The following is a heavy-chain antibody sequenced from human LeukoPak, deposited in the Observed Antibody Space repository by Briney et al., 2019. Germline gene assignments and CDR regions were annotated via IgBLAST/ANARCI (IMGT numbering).Heavy chain of an antibody. D-gene: IGHD6-19*01. CDR2: IYYSGST. J-gene: IGHJ4*02. CDR1: SGSISTYY. Sequence: PSEILSLTCTVSSGSISTYYWSWIRQPPGGGLEWIGYIYYSGSTNYNPSLKSRVTISVDTSKNQFSLKLTSVTAADTAVYYCARTKAVAGTYYFDYWGQGTLVTVS. V-gene: IGHV4-59*01. CDR3: ARTKAVAGTYYFDY.